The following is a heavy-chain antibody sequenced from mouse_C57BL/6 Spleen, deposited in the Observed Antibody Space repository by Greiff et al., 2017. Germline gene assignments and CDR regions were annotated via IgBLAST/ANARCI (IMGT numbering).Heavy chain of an antibody. CDR1: GYTFTSYW. CDR3: ARWGYPYAMDY. Sequence: QVQLQQPGTELVKPGASVKLSCKASGYTFTSYWMPWVKQRPGQGLEWIGNINPSNGGTTYNEKFKSKATLTVDKSSSTAYMQLSSLTSEDSAVYYCARWGYPYAMDYWGQGTSVTASS. J-gene: IGHJ4*01. CDR2: INPSNGGT. D-gene: IGHD2-2*01. V-gene: IGHV1-53*01.